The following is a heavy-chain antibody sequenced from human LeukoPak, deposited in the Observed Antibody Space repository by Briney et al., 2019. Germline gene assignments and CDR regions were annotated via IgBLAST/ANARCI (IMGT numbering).Heavy chain of an antibody. CDR1: GLTFSIYW. Sequence: GGSLRLSCAASGLTFSIYWMYWVRQAPREGPMWVSRCYSDGSGTTYVDSVKGRFAVSRDNAKSTLYLQMSSLRAEDTAVYYCATSSVWGGAFNIWGQGTMVTVSS. D-gene: IGHD3-16*01. CDR3: ATSSVWGGAFNI. CDR2: CYSDGSGT. J-gene: IGHJ3*02. V-gene: IGHV3-74*01.